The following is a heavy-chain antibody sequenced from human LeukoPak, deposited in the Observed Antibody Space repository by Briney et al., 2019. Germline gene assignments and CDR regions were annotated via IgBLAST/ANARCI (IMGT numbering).Heavy chain of an antibody. J-gene: IGHJ4*02. Sequence: SETLSLTCTVSGGSISNYYWSWIRQPPGKGLEWIGYIYYSGSTNYNPSLKSRVTISVDTSKNQFSLKLSSVTAADTAVYYCARDFTANALGPYYFDYWGQGTLVTVSS. CDR1: GGSISNYY. CDR2: IYYSGST. CDR3: ARDFTANALGPYYFDY. V-gene: IGHV4-59*01.